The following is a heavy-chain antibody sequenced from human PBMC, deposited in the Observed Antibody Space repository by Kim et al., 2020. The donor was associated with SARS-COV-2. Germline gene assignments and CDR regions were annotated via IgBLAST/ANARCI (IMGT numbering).Heavy chain of an antibody. V-gene: IGHV1-2*02. CDR1: GYTFTGYY. J-gene: IGHJ4*02. CDR3: ARDFYTMVRGVIGSPHY. D-gene: IGHD3-10*01. Sequence: ASVKVSCKASGYTFTGYYMHWVRQAPGQGLEWMGWINPNSGGTNYAQKFQGRVTMTRDTSISTAYMELSRLRSDDTAVYYCARDFYTMVRGVIGSPHYWGQGTLVTVSS. CDR2: INPNSGGT.